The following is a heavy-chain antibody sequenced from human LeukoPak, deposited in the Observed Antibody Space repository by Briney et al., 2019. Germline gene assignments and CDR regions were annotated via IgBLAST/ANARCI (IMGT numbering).Heavy chain of an antibody. J-gene: IGHJ6*02. D-gene: IGHD3-10*01. CDR1: GYTFTSYD. Sequence: TSVKVSCKASGYTFTSYDINWVRQATGQGLEWMGWMNPNSGNTGYAQKFQGRVTMTRNTSISTAYMELSSLRSEDTAVYYCASPLWFGELYSPYYYYGMDVWGQGTTVTVSS. CDR3: ASPLWFGELYSPYYYYGMDV. V-gene: IGHV1-8*01. CDR2: MNPNSGNT.